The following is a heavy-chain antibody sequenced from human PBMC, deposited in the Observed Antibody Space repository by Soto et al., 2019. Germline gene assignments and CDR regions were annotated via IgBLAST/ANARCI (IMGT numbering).Heavy chain of an antibody. V-gene: IGHV1-18*01. J-gene: IGHJ3*02. Sequence: ASVKVSCKASGYTFTSYGISWVRQAPGQGLEWMGWISAYNGNTNYAQKLQGRVTMTTDTSTSTAYMELRSLRSDDTAVYYCAREWRRQWLVGSDAFAIWGQGTMVTVSS. CDR1: GYTFTSYG. CDR2: ISAYNGNT. CDR3: AREWRRQWLVGSDAFAI. D-gene: IGHD6-19*01.